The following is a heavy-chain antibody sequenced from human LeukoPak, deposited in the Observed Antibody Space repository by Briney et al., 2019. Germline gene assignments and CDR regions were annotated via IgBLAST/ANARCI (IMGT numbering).Heavy chain of an antibody. CDR2: IYYSGST. CDR1: GGSISSYY. V-gene: IGHV4-59*01. Sequence: SETLSPTCTVSGGSISSYYWSWLRQPPGKGLEWIGYIYYSGSTNYNPSLKSRVTISVDTSKNQFSLKLNSVTAADTAVYYCAGGGDSGGYYYPMFDYWGQGTLVTVSS. J-gene: IGHJ4*02. CDR3: AGGGDSGGYYYPMFDY. D-gene: IGHD3-22*01.